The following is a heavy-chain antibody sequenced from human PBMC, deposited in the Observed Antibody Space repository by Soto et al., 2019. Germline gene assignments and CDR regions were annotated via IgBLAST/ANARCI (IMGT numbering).Heavy chain of an antibody. CDR3: AREDTAMDAFDY. D-gene: IGHD5-18*01. Sequence: ASVKVSWKASGYSITGYYMHWVRQAPGQGLEWMGWINPNSGGTNYAQKFQGWVTMTRDTSISTAYMELSRLRSDDTAVYYCAREDTAMDAFDYWGQGTLVTVSS. CDR1: GYSITGYY. V-gene: IGHV1-2*04. J-gene: IGHJ4*02. CDR2: INPNSGGT.